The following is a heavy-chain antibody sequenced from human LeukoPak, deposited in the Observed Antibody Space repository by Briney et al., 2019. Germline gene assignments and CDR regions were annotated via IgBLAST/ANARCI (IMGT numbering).Heavy chain of an antibody. J-gene: IGHJ4*02. V-gene: IGHV4-4*02. Sequence: SETLSPTCGVSGGSIRNTNWWSWVRQPPGQGLEWIGEISLTGLTHYNPSLESRVTVSLDKSKNQLSLNLTSVTAADTAVYYCSRENGAFSPFGYWGQGTLVTVLS. D-gene: IGHD2-8*01. CDR1: GGSIRNTNW. CDR3: SRENGAFSPFGY. CDR2: ISLTGLT.